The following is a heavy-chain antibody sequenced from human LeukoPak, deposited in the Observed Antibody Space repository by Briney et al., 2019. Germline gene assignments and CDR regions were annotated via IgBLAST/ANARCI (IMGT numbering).Heavy chain of an antibody. D-gene: IGHD5-12*01. CDR1: GGSINSNNW. Sequence: SETLSLTCAVSGGSINSNNWWSWIRQPPGKGLEWIGSIYYSGSTDYNPSLKSRVTISVDTSKNQFSLKLSSVTPADTAVYYCAREGLDIVAPGVFDIWGQGTMVTVSS. J-gene: IGHJ3*02. V-gene: IGHV4-30-4*01. CDR3: AREGLDIVAPGVFDI. CDR2: IYYSGST.